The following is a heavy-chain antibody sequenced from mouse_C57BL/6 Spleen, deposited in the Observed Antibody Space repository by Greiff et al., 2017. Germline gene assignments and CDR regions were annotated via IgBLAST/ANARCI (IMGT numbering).Heavy chain of an antibody. D-gene: IGHD2-1*01. V-gene: IGHV1-55*01. J-gene: IGHJ4*01. CDR3: ARRYYGNFYYAMDY. CDR1: GYTFTSYW. Sequence: VQLQQPGAELVKPGASVKMSCKASGYTFTSYWITWVKQRPGQGLEWIGDIYPGSGSTNYNEKFKSKATLTVDTSSSTAYMQLSSLTSDDSAVYYCARRYYGNFYYAMDYWGQGASVTVSS. CDR2: IYPGSGST.